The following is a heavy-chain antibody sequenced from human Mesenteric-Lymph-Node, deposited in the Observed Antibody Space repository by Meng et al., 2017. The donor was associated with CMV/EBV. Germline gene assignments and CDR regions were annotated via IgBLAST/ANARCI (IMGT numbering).Heavy chain of an antibody. CDR1: GFTVSSYT. D-gene: IGHD2-2*01. V-gene: IGHV3-21*04. Sequence: GGSLRLSCSASGFTVSSYTMNWVRQAPGKGLEWVSSITFSSGKIYYADSVKGRFTISRDNAENSLYLQMNSLRDEDTALYYCAKGVVPGSLGDYYGMDVWGLGTTVTVSS. J-gene: IGHJ6*02. CDR3: AKGVVPGSLGDYYGMDV. CDR2: ITFSSGKI.